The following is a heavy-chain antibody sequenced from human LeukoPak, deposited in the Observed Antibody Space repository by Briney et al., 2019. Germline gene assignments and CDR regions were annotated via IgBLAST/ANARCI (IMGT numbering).Heavy chain of an antibody. CDR1: GGSISSGDYY. Sequence: SETLSLTCTVSGGSISSGDYYWSWIRQPPGKGLEWIGYIYYSGSTYYNPSLKSRVTISVDTSKNQFSLKLCSVTAADTAVYYCAREVVVTAIHYFDYWGQGTLVTVSS. CDR2: IYYSGST. J-gene: IGHJ4*02. CDR3: AREVVVTAIHYFDY. V-gene: IGHV4-30-4*01. D-gene: IGHD2-21*02.